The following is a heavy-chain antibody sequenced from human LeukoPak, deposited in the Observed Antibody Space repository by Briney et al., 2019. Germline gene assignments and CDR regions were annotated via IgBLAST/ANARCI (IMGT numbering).Heavy chain of an antibody. CDR2: IIPIFGTA. V-gene: IGHV1-69*01. J-gene: IGHJ6*03. CDR3: ARGRRQLEPRDLGDVNYYYMYG. Sequence: SVTVSCKASGGTFSSYAISWVRQAPGQGREWMGGIIPIFGTANYAQKFQGRVTITADESTSTAYMELSSLRSEDTAVYYCARGRRQLEPRDLGDVNYYYMYGWGKGTTVTVSS. D-gene: IGHD1-1*01. CDR1: GGTFSSYA.